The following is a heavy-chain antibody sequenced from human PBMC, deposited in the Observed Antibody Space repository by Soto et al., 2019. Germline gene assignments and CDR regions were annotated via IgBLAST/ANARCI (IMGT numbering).Heavy chain of an antibody. CDR1: GFIFSNAW. CDR2: IKSNADGGTT. Sequence: GGSRRLSGAASGFIFSNAWMSWVRQAPGKGLEWVGRIKSNADGGTTNYAAPVKGRFNXXXDXXXXTLXXQXNGLKTEDTAVYYCTTGWSSKDYCGQG. J-gene: IGHJ4*02. D-gene: IGHD3-3*01. V-gene: IGHV3-15*01. CDR3: TTGWSSKDY.